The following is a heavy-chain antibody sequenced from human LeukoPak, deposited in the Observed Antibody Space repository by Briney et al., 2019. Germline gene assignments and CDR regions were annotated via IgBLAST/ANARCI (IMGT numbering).Heavy chain of an antibody. CDR3: AKGGARYSHSSGLYAFDV. D-gene: IGHD3-22*01. Sequence: PSETLSLTCTVSGDSVSSTGYYWGWIRQPPGKGLEWIGTIYYGGSTYYNPSLKSRVTMSEDTSRNQFSLRLSSVNAADTAVYYCAKGGARYSHSSGLYAFDVWGQGTMVTVSS. V-gene: IGHV4-39*01. CDR2: IYYGGST. J-gene: IGHJ3*01. CDR1: GDSVSSTGYY.